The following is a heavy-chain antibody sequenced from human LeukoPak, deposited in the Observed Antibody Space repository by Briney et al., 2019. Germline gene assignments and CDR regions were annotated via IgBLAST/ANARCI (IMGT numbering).Heavy chain of an antibody. CDR2: IHYSGST. CDR3: ARGSSSSSWPFYY. Sequence: SETLSLTCTVSGGSIISYYWSWIRQPPGKELEWIGYIHYSGSTNYNPSLKSRVTMSVDTSKTQFSLKLTSVTAADTAVYYCARGSSSSSWPFYYWGQGTLVTVSS. D-gene: IGHD6-13*01. V-gene: IGHV4-59*01. J-gene: IGHJ4*02. CDR1: GGSIISYY.